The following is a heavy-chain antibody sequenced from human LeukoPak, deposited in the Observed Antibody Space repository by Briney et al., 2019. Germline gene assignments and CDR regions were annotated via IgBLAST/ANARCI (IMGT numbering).Heavy chain of an antibody. CDR3: ARSSAGDPDAFDI. Sequence: GGSLRLSCAASGFTFSSYWMHWVRQAPGKGLVWVSRINTDGSSTTYADSVKGRFTISRDNAKNSLYLQMNSLRAEDMALYYCARSSAGDPDAFDIWGQGTMVTVSS. D-gene: IGHD6-6*01. CDR2: INTDGSST. V-gene: IGHV3-74*03. CDR1: GFTFSSYW. J-gene: IGHJ3*02.